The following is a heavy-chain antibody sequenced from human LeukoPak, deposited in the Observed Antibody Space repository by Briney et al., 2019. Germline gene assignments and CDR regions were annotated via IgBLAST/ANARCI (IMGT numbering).Heavy chain of an antibody. CDR1: GFTFSSYG. CDR2: ISWNSGSI. CDR3: AKAKDRDYYDSSGNHFDY. Sequence: GGSLRLSCAASGFTFSSYGMSWVRQAPGKGLEWVSGISWNSGSIGYADSVKGRFTISRDNAKNSLYLQMNSLRAEDTALYYCAKAKDRDYYDSSGNHFDYWGQGTLVTVSS. D-gene: IGHD3-22*01. J-gene: IGHJ4*02. V-gene: IGHV3-9*01.